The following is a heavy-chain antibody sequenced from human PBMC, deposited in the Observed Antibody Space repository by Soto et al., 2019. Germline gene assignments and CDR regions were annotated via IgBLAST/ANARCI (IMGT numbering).Heavy chain of an antibody. CDR2: ISWNSDST. Sequence: EVHLVESGGGLVQPGRSLRLSCAASGFTFDDYAMHWVRQAPGKGLEWVSGISWNSDSTGYADSVKGRFTISRDNAKNSLFLQMNSLRAEDTALYFCAKVTYIIVGGTHIDFWGRGTLVSVSS. J-gene: IGHJ4*02. V-gene: IGHV3-9*01. CDR1: GFTFDDYA. CDR3: AKVTYIIVGGTHIDF. D-gene: IGHD1-26*01.